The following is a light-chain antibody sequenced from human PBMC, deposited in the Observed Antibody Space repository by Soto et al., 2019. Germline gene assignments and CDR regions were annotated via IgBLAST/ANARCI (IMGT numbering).Light chain of an antibody. CDR2: DVT. CDR3: SSYTSSSAYV. CDR1: SSDVGGYNY. V-gene: IGLV2-14*01. J-gene: IGLJ1*01. Sequence: QSALTQPAYVSGSPGQSIAISCTGTSSDVGGYNYVSWYQQHPGKAPKLIIYDVTNRPSGVSNRFSGSESGNTASLTISGLQAEDEADYYCSSYTSSSAYVFGTGTKVTVL.